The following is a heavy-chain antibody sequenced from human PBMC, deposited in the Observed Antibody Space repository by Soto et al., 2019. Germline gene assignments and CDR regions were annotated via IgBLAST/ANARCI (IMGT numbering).Heavy chain of an antibody. J-gene: IGHJ3*02. D-gene: IGHD2-15*01. Sequence: QVQLVQSGAEVKKPGASVKVSCKASGYTFTSYDINWVRQATGQGLEWMGWMNPNSGNTGYAQKFQGRVTMTRNTSISTAYMELSSLRSEDTAVHYCAREEYCSGGSCFSVDAFDIWGQGTMVTVSS. CDR1: GYTFTSYD. CDR2: MNPNSGNT. V-gene: IGHV1-8*01. CDR3: AREEYCSGGSCFSVDAFDI.